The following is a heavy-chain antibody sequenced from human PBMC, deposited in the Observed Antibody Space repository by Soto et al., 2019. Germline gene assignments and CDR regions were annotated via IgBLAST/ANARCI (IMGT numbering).Heavy chain of an antibody. CDR1: GDSVSSNSAA. J-gene: IGHJ5*02. V-gene: IGHV6-1*01. CDR3: ARDLLLSYDSSGYYYDWFDP. Sequence: SQTLSLTCAISGDSVSSNSAAWNWIRQSPSRGLEWLGRTYYRSKWYNDYAVSVKSRITINPDTSKNQFSLQLNSVTPEDTAVYYCARDLLLSYDSSGYYYDWFDPWGQGTLVIVSS. D-gene: IGHD3-22*01. CDR2: TYYRSKWYN.